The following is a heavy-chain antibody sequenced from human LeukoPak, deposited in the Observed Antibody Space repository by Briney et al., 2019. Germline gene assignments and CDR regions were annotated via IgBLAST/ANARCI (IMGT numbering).Heavy chain of an antibody. CDR1: GFTFSMYW. J-gene: IGHJ3*01. Sequence: PGGSLRLSCAASGFTFSMYWMSWVRQAPGKGLEWVANIKQDGSEKFYVGSVKGRFTISRDNAKNSLYLQMNSLRAEDTAVYYCARDPSYDILTGYKYVFDVWGQGTMVTVSS. D-gene: IGHD3-9*01. CDR2: IKQDGSEK. V-gene: IGHV3-7*01. CDR3: ARDPSYDILTGYKYVFDV.